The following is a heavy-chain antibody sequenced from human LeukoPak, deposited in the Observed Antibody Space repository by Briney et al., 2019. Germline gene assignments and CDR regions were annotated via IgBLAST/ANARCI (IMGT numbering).Heavy chain of an antibody. Sequence: SETLSLTCAVSGGSISSGGYSWSWIRQPPGTGLEWIGYIYHSGSTYYNPSLKSRVTISVDRSKNQSSLKLSSVTAADTAVYYCARGRRDGYSVWGQGTLVTVSS. CDR3: ARGRRDGYSV. V-gene: IGHV4-30-2*01. CDR1: GGSISSGGYS. J-gene: IGHJ4*02. D-gene: IGHD5-24*01. CDR2: IYHSGST.